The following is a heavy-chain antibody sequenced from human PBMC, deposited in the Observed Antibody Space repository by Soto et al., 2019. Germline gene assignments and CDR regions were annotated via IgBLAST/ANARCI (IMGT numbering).Heavy chain of an antibody. V-gene: IGHV3-20*04. J-gene: IGHJ5*01. D-gene: IGHD4-17*01. CDR1: GFSLDEYG. CDR3: ARDHRWGYEYGDYGDS. Sequence: EVQLVESGGGVVRPGGSLRLACAVSGFSLDEYGMSWVRQAPGKGLELVSGMHRNGGSTGYADSVKGRFTISRDDAKNSLYLQMNSLRAEDTAFYYCARDHRWGYEYGDYGDSWGHGTLVTVSS. CDR2: MHRNGGST.